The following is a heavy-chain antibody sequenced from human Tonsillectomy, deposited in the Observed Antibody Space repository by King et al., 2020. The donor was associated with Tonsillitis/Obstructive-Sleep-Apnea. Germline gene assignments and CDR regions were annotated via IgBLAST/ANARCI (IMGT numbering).Heavy chain of an antibody. D-gene: IGHD3-9*01. V-gene: IGHV5-51*03. CDR3: ARPYYFGSLAAFDV. Sequence: QLVQSGSEVKKPGESLKISCEAFGYTFTDYWIAWVRQMPGKGLEWVGFIYPDDSDTRYSPSFQGQVTISADRSNYIPYLQWTSLKASDTAMYYCARPYYFGSLAAFDVWGQGTKVIVSS. CDR1: GYTFTDYW. J-gene: IGHJ3*01. CDR2: IYPDDSDT.